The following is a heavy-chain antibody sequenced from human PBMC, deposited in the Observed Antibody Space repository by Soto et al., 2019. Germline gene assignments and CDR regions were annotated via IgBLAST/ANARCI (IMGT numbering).Heavy chain of an antibody. Sequence: SETLSLTCTVSGGSISSSSYYWGWIRQPPGKGLEWIGSINHSGSTNYNPSLKSRVTISVDTSKNQFSLKLSSVTAADTAVYYCARDGVSCSGGSCPNTYYYYMDVWGKGTTVTVSS. V-gene: IGHV4-39*07. CDR2: INHSGST. J-gene: IGHJ6*03. CDR3: ARDGVSCSGGSCPNTYYYYMDV. CDR1: GGSISSSSYY. D-gene: IGHD2-15*01.